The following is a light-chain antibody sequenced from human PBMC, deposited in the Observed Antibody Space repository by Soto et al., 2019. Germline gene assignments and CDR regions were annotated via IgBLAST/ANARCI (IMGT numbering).Light chain of an antibody. CDR3: SSYTSSSTPYV. CDR2: DVS. CDR1: SSDVGAYDL. J-gene: IGLJ1*01. Sequence: QSALSQPASVSGSPGQSVTISCTGTSSDVGAYDLVCWYQQHPGKAPKLMIYDVSNRTSGVSNRFSGSKSGNTASLTSSGLKAEEEAEYYCSSYTSSSTPYVVGTGTKVTVL. V-gene: IGLV2-14*01.